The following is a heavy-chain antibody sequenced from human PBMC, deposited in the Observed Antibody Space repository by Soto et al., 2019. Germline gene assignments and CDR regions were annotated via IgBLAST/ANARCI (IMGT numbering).Heavy chain of an antibody. D-gene: IGHD2-15*01. J-gene: IGHJ6*02. CDR3: ASEVSSTDGMDV. V-gene: IGHV4-39*01. Sequence: SETLSLTCTVSGDSSVSSSSYYWGWIRQPPGKGLEWVGSIYYTGNTFYSPSFRSRLTISVDTSKSQFSLKLRSVTAADTATYYCASEVSSTDGMDVWGQGTTVTVSS. CDR2: IYYTGNT. CDR1: GDSSVSSSSYY.